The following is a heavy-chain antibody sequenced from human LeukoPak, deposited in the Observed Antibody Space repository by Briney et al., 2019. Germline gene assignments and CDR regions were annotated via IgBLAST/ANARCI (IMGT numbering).Heavy chain of an antibody. CDR2: MNPNSGNT. V-gene: IGHV1-8*01. CDR1: GYSFTSYD. D-gene: IGHD1-26*01. J-gene: IGHJ4*02. CDR3: AREASGSYYQNDY. Sequence: ASVKVSCKASGYSFTSYDINGVRQATGQGLEGMGWMNPNSGNTDYAQKFQDRVPMNRNTSISTAYTELSSLRREDTAVYYCAREASGSYYQNDYWGQGTLVTVSS.